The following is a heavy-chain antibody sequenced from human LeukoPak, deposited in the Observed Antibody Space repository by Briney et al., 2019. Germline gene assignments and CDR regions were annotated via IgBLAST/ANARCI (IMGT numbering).Heavy chain of an antibody. J-gene: IGHJ4*02. Sequence: GGSLRLSCAASGFTFSSYAMHWVRQAPGKGLEWVAVISYDGSNKYYADSVKGRFTISRDNSKNTLYLQMNSLRAEDTAVYYCARDLSQQLVNPYFDYWGQGTLVTVSS. CDR3: ARDLSQQLVNPYFDY. CDR2: ISYDGSNK. CDR1: GFTFSSYA. D-gene: IGHD6-13*01. V-gene: IGHV3-30-3*01.